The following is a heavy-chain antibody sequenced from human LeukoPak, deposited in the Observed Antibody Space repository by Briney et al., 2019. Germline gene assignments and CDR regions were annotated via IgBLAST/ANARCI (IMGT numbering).Heavy chain of an antibody. Sequence: ASLKLSCKASGYTFTSYGISWVRQAPGQGLEWMGWISAYKGNTNYAQNLQGRVTMTTDTSTSTAYMELRSLRSDDTAVYYCARGWGSSPVPKYYYYYYMDVWGKGTTVTVSS. CDR3: ARGWGSSPVPKYYYYYYMDV. CDR1: GYTFTSYG. V-gene: IGHV1-18*01. D-gene: IGHD6-6*01. J-gene: IGHJ6*03. CDR2: ISAYKGNT.